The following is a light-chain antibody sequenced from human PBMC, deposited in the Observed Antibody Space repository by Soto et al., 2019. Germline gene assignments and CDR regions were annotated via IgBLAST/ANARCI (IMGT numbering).Light chain of an antibody. Sequence: IVLTPSPGTLSLSPGDRATLSCRARQSVISTYLSWYQQKPGRAPRLLIYDASNRATGIPARFSGSGSGTDFTLTISSLEPEDFAVYYCQQYNNWPPWTFGQGTKV. CDR1: QSVISTY. CDR2: DAS. J-gene: IGKJ1*01. V-gene: IGKV3-11*01. CDR3: QQYNNWPPWT.